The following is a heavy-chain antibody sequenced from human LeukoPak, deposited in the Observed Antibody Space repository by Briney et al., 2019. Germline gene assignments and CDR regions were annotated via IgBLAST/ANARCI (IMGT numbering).Heavy chain of an antibody. CDR3: ARESKLGAAPTGGYYYYGMTS. CDR1: GFTFSDYY. D-gene: IGHD2-15*01. CDR2: IRNKANSYTT. J-gene: IGHJ6*02. Sequence: QPGGSLRLSCAASGFTFSDYYMDWVRQAPGMGLEWVGRIRNKANSYTTEYAASVSGRFTISRDDSKDSLCLQMNSLKTEDTAVYYCARESKLGAAPTGGYYYYGMTSGAKGPRSPSL. V-gene: IGHV3-72*01.